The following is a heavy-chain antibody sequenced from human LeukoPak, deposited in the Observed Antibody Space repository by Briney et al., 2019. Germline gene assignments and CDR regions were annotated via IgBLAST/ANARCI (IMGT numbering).Heavy chain of an antibody. Sequence: GGSLRLSCAASGFTFSNYEMNWIRQAPGKGPEWFSYISSSGRTIYYADSVKGRFTISRDNAKNSLYLQMDSLRAEDTAVYYCAKSVVYCSSTSCPYYFDYWGQGTLVTVSS. CDR1: GFTFSNYE. D-gene: IGHD2-2*01. J-gene: IGHJ4*02. V-gene: IGHV3-48*03. CDR3: AKSVVYCSSTSCPYYFDY. CDR2: ISSSGRTI.